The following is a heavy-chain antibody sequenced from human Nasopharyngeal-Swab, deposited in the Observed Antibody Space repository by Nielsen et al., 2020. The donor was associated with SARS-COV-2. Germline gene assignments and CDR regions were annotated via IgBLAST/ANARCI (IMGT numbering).Heavy chain of an antibody. J-gene: IGHJ4*02. Sequence: GESLKISCAASGFTFSDSAVHWVRQAPGKGLEWVGRVRSNANNSATAYAASVKGRFTISRDDSKNTAYLQMNSLKTEDTAVYYCTRCGGSCYAGRDYWGQGTLVTVSS. CDR3: TRCGGSCYAGRDY. CDR2: VRSNANNSAT. CDR1: GFTFSDSA. V-gene: IGHV3-73*01. D-gene: IGHD2-15*01.